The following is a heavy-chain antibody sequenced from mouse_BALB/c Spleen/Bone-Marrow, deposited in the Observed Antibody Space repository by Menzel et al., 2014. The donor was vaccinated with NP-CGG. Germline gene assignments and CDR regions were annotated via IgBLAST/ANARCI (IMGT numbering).Heavy chain of an antibody. D-gene: IGHD1-1*01. CDR1: GYSITSDYA. CDR2: INYSGST. Sequence: EVQGVESGPGLVKPSQSLSLTCTVTGYSITSDYAWNWIRQFPGNKLEWMGYINYSGSTSYNPSLKSRISITRDTSENQFFLQVNSVTTEDTATYCCARDYYGSSYFDYWGQGTTLTVSS. V-gene: IGHV3-2*02. J-gene: IGHJ2*01. CDR3: ARDYYGSSYFDY.